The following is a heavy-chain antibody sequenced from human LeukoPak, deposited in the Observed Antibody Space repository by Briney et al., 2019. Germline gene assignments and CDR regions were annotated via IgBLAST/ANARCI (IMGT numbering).Heavy chain of an antibody. J-gene: IGHJ4*02. D-gene: IGHD4-11*01. Sequence: PGGSLRLSCAASEFTFSSYGMHWVRQAPGKGLEWVSVTSESGGSTHYADSVKGRFTIYRDNSKNTLYLQMNSLKTEDTAVYYCTRDTRMDDYSNCGDYWGQGTLVTVSS. CDR3: TRDTRMDDYSNCGDY. CDR1: EFTFSSYG. CDR2: TSESGGST. V-gene: IGHV3-23*01.